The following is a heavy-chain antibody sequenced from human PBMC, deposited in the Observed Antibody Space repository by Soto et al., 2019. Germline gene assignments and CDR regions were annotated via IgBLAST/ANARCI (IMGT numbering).Heavy chain of an antibody. D-gene: IGHD6-19*01. CDR3: ARGLEYSSGWYRFYYFDD. CDR2: INHSGST. V-gene: IGHV4-34*01. J-gene: IGHJ4*02. CDR1: GGSFSGYY. Sequence: SLTCAIYGGSFSGYYWSWIRQPPGKGLEWMGEINHSGSTNYNPSLKSRVTISVDTSKNQFSLKLSSVTAADTAVYYCARGLEYSSGWYRFYYFDDWGQGTLVTVSS.